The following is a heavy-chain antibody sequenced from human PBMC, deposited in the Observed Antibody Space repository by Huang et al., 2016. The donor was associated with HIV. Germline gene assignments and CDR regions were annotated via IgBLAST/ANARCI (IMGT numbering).Heavy chain of an antibody. J-gene: IGHJ4*02. CDR1: GLTFSRYW. V-gene: IGHV3-7*01. CDR3: ARDGGEH. D-gene: IGHD2-15*01. Sequence: EVQLVESGGGLVRPGGSLRLSCGASGLTFSRYWMTGVRQAPGKGLECVANMKQDGSEKYYLDSVKGRFTISGDNVENTVDLQMIGLRVEDTAVYYCARDGGEHWGQGSLVIVSS. CDR2: MKQDGSEK.